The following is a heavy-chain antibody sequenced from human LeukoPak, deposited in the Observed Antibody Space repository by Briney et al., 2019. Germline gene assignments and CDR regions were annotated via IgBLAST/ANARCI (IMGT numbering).Heavy chain of an antibody. V-gene: IGHV3-7*01. J-gene: IGHJ4*02. CDR1: GFTFNTYG. Sequence: AGGSLRLSCAAAGFTFNTYGMSWVRQAPGKGLEWGANIKKDGSEKYYADSVKGRFTISRDNAKNSLYLLLNSLRVEDTAVYYCARLGAGSSWSCDDYWGQGTLVTVSS. CDR2: IKKDGSEK. D-gene: IGHD6-13*01. CDR3: ARLGAGSSWSCDDY.